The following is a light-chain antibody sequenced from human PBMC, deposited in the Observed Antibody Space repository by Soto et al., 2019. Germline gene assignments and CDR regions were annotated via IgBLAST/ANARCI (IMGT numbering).Light chain of an antibody. CDR3: QQNNNWSPLT. Sequence: EIVMTQSPATLSVSAGERATISCRASQSVSNNLAWYQQKPGQAPRLLIYGASTRSTGIPARFSGSGSGTEFTPTISSLQSEDVAVSYCQQNNNWSPLTFGGGTKVETK. V-gene: IGKV3-15*01. J-gene: IGKJ4*01. CDR2: GAS. CDR1: QSVSNN.